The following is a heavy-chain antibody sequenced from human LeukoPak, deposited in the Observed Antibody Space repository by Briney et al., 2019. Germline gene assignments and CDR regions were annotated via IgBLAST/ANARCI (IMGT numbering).Heavy chain of an antibody. J-gene: IGHJ4*02. Sequence: GGSLRLSCAASGFTFSSYAMHWVRQAPGKGLEWVAVISYDGSNKYYADSVKGRFTISRDNSKNTLYLQMNSLRAEDTAVYYCARVDGSYYRGVFDYWGQGTLVTVSS. CDR2: ISYDGSNK. V-gene: IGHV3-30*04. CDR1: GFTFSSYA. CDR3: ARVDGSYYRGVFDY. D-gene: IGHD1-26*01.